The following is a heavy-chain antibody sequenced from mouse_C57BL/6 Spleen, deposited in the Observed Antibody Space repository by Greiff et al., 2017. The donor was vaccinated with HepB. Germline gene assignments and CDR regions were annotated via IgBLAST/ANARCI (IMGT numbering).Heavy chain of an antibody. D-gene: IGHD2-2*01. CDR2: ISYDGSN. CDR3: ARRGLRRGLWYFDV. CDR1: GYSITSGYY. V-gene: IGHV3-6*01. J-gene: IGHJ1*03. Sequence: VQLQESGPGLVKPSQSLSLTCSVTGYSITSGYYWNWIRQFPGNKLEWTGYISYDGSNNYNPSLKNRISITRDTSKNQFFLKLNSVTTEDTATYYCARRGLRRGLWYFDVWGTGTTVTVSS.